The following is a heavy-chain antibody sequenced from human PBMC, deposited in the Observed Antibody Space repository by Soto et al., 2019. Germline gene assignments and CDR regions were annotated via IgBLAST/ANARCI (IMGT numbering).Heavy chain of an antibody. D-gene: IGHD2-15*01. CDR1: GGSISSGGYY. J-gene: IGHJ3*02. V-gene: IGHV4-31*03. Sequence: QVQLQEAGPGLVKPSQTLSLTCTVSGGSISSGGYYWSWIRQHPGKVLEWIGYIYYSGSTYYNPSLKSRVTLSVDTSKNQFALKLSSVTAADTAVYYCARDGGGGNALSAFDIWGQGTMVTVSS. CDR3: ARDGGGGNALSAFDI. CDR2: IYYSGST.